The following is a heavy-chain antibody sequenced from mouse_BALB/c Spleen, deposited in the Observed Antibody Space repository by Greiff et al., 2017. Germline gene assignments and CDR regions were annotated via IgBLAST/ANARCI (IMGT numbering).Heavy chain of an antibody. CDR1: GFTFTDYY. J-gene: IGHJ2*01. Sequence: EVQGVESGGGLVQPGGSLRLSCATSGFTFTDYYMSWVRQPPGKALEWLVFIRNKANGYTTEYSASVKGRFTISRDNSQSILYLQMNTLRAEDSATYYCARDIEFYFDYWGQGTTLTVSS. V-gene: IGHV7-3*02. CDR2: IRNKANGYTT. CDR3: ARDIEFYFDY.